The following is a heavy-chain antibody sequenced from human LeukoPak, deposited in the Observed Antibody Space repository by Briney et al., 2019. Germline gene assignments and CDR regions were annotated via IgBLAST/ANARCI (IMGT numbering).Heavy chain of an antibody. V-gene: IGHV1-24*01. Sequence: ASVKVSCKVSGYTLTELSMHWVRQAPGKGLEWMGGFDPEDGETIYAQKFQGRVTMTEDTSTDTAYMELSSLRSEDTAVYYCARDNGVDYYGSGSYYFDAFDIWGQGTMVTVSS. CDR2: FDPEDGET. D-gene: IGHD3-10*01. CDR1: GYTLTELS. J-gene: IGHJ3*02. CDR3: ARDNGVDYYGSGSYYFDAFDI.